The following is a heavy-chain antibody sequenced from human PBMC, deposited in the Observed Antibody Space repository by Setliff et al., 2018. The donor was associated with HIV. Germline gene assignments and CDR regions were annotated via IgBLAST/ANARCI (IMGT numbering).Heavy chain of an antibody. V-gene: IGHV1-69*13. CDR1: GGTFSSYA. CDR3: ARYDSSGYYPSNYYYGMDV. Sequence: SVKVSCKASGGTFSSYAISWVRQAPGQGLEWMGGIIPIFGTANYAQKFQGRVTITADESTSTAYMELRSLRSDDTAVYYCARYDSSGYYPSNYYYGMDVWGQGTTVTVSS. CDR2: IIPIFGTA. J-gene: IGHJ6*02. D-gene: IGHD3-22*01.